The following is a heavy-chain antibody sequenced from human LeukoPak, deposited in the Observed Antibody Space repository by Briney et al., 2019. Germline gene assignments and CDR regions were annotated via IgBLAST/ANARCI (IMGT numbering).Heavy chain of an antibody. J-gene: IGHJ6*03. CDR2: INHSGST. D-gene: IGHD3-10*01. Sequence: SETLSLTCAVYGGSFSGYYWSWIRQPPGKGLEWIGEINHSGSTNYNPSLKSRVTISVDTSKNQFSLKLSSVTAADTAVYYCARPGITMVQGSLGFMDVWGKGTTVTISS. CDR3: ARPGITMVQGSLGFMDV. CDR1: GGSFSGYY. V-gene: IGHV4-34*01.